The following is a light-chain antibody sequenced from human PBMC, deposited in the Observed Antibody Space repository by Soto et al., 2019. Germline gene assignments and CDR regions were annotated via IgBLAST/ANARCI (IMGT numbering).Light chain of an antibody. V-gene: IGLV7-46*01. CDR3: LLSYNGPYG. CDR1: TGAVTNGHY. CDR2: DTT. J-gene: IGLJ1*01. Sequence: QAVVTQEPSLTVSLGGTVTLTCGSSTGAVTNGHYPYWFQQKPGQAPRTLIYDTTNRHSWTPARFSGSLLGGKAALTLSGAQPEDEAEYYCLLSYNGPYGFGTGTKVTVL.